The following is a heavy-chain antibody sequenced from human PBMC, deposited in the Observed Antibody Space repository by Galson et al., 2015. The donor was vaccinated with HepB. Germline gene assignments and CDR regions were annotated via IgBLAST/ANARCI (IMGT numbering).Heavy chain of an antibody. J-gene: IGHJ3*02. Sequence: SGAEVKKPGESLMISCKSSGYSFTTYWIAWVRQMPGKGLEWMGIIYPGDSDTRYSPSFQGQLTISADKSISTAYLQWSSLKASDTAMYYCARSRYCTSTSCWNKGDAFDIWGQGTMVSVSS. CDR2: IYPGDSDT. V-gene: IGHV5-51*03. CDR3: ARSRYCTSTSCWNKGDAFDI. D-gene: IGHD2-2*01. CDR1: GYSFTTYW.